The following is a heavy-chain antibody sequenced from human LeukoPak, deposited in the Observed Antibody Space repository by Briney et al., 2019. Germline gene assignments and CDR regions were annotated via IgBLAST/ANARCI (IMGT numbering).Heavy chain of an antibody. D-gene: IGHD3-10*01. J-gene: IGHJ6*04. CDR2: ISYDGSNK. Sequence: GRSLRLSCAASGFTFSSYGMHWVRQAPGKGLEGVAVISYDGSNKYYADSVKGRFTISRDNSKNTLYLQMNSLRAEDTAVYYCAKAGRGWFGELFLDYYYGMDVWGKGTTVTVSS. CDR1: GFTFSSYG. CDR3: AKAGRGWFGELFLDYYYGMDV. V-gene: IGHV3-30*18.